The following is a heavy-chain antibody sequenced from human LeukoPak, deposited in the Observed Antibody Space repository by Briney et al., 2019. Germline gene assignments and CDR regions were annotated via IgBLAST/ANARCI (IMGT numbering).Heavy chain of an antibody. D-gene: IGHD2-2*01. CDR2: ISYDGSNK. Sequence: GGFLRLSCAASGFTFSSYGMYWVRQAPGKGLEWVAVISYDGSNKYYADSVKGRFTISRDNSKNTLYLQMNSLRAEDTAVYYCAKASSSTSWGYDYWGQGTLVTVSS. CDR3: AKASSSTSWGYDY. CDR1: GFTFSSYG. V-gene: IGHV3-30*18. J-gene: IGHJ4*02.